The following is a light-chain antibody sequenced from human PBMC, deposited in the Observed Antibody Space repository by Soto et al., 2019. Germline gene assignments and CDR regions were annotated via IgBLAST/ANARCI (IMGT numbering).Light chain of an antibody. CDR1: QSVSSY. CDR2: GAS. CDR3: QQYNNWPPIT. Sequence: VMTQSPDSLSLSPGERATLSCRASQSVSSYYLAWYQQKPGQAPRLLIYGASTRATGIPARFSGSGSGTEFTLTVSSLQSEDFAVYYCQQYNNWPPITFGQGTRLEIK. J-gene: IGKJ5*01. V-gene: IGKV3-15*01.